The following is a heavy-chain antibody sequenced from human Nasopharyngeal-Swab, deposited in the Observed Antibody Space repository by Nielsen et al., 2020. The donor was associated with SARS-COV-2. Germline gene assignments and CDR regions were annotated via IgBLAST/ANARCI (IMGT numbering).Heavy chain of an antibody. Sequence: GEYLKISCAASGFTFSSYGMNWVRQAPGKGLEWVAFIRYDGSNKYYADSVKGRFTISRDNSKNTLYLQMNSLRAEDTAVYYCAKGVGSRDGYFGLGYYYMYVWGKRTTVTVSS. CDR3: AKGVGSRDGYFGLGYYYMYV. CDR2: IRYDGSNK. D-gene: IGHD5-24*01. V-gene: IGHV3-30*02. CDR1: GFTFSSYG. J-gene: IGHJ6*03.